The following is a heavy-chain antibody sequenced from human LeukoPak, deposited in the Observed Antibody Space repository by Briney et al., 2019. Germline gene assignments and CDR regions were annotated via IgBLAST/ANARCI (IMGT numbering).Heavy chain of an antibody. CDR2: ISGNNDNP. Sequence: ASVRVSCKTSGYTXSNFGINWVRQAPGQGLEWMGWISGNNDNPNYGQKFQGRFTVTTDSSTCTAYMELRNLRFDDTAVYYCARDGTSTDDYWGQGTLVTVSS. CDR1: GYTXSNFG. J-gene: IGHJ4*02. V-gene: IGHV1-18*01. D-gene: IGHD2-2*01. CDR3: ARDGTSTDDY.